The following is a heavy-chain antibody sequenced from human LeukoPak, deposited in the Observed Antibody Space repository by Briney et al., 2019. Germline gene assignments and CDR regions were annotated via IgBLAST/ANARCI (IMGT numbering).Heavy chain of an antibody. CDR3: AKGSWFGELSDDFDY. J-gene: IGHJ4*02. V-gene: IGHV3-43D*03. D-gene: IGHD3-10*01. Sequence: GGSLRLSCAASGFTFDNYGMHWVRQAPEKGLEWVSLISWDGGSPYYADSVKGRFTISRDNSKNSLFLQMDSLKTEDTAFYYCAKGSWFGELSDDFDYWGQGTLVTVSS. CDR2: ISWDGGSP. CDR1: GFTFDNYG.